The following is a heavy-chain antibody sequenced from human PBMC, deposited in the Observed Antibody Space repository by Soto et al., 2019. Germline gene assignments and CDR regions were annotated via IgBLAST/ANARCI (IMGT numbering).Heavy chain of an antibody. CDR2: ISYDGSNK. CDR3: AREFYGDYGGYGMDV. D-gene: IGHD4-17*01. V-gene: IGHV3-30-3*01. CDR1: GFTFSSYA. Sequence: GGSLRLSCAASGFTFSSYAMHWVRQAPGKGLEWVAVISYDGSNKYYADSVKGRFTISRDNSKNTLYLQMNSLRAEDTAVYYCAREFYGDYGGYGMDVWGQGTTVTVSS. J-gene: IGHJ6*02.